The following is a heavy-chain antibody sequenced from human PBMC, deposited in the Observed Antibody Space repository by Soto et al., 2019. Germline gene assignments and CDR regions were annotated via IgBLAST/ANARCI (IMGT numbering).Heavy chain of an antibody. CDR2: ISKSGST. V-gene: IGHV4-59*01. CDR3: AATPRY. CDR1: GGSISGYH. J-gene: IGHJ4*02. Sequence: PXXTLSLTCNVSGGSISGYHWSWIRQPPGKAVEWIGYISKSGSTNYXXYLKSRVXXXVPTSKKPLSLNLISVTAADTAVYYCAATPRYWGQGTLVTVSS.